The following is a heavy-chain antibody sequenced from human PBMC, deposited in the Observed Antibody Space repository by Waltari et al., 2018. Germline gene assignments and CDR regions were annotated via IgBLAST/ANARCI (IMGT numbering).Heavy chain of an antibody. D-gene: IGHD3-16*02. J-gene: IGHJ4*02. Sequence: QLQLPESGPGQVKPSETLSLTCNLAGVSISTSRYYWGWIPHPPGKGLEWIWSIYYSGSTYYNPSLKSLVTISVDTSKNQFSLKLSSVTAADTAVYYCARDIGDYIWGSYRPFDYWGQGTLVTVSS. CDR3: ARDIGDYIWGSYRPFDY. CDR2: IYYSGST. V-gene: IGHV4-39*07. CDR1: GVSISTSRYY.